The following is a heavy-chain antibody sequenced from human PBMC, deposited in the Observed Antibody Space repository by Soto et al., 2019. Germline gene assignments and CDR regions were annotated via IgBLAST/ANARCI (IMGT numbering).Heavy chain of an antibody. CDR3: ARIVVGVTVDL. J-gene: IGHJ4*02. D-gene: IGHD1-26*01. CDR2: ISHTGDT. V-gene: IGHV4-61*01. Sequence: PWETLSLTCTVSDASVWSDSYFWTWIRQPPGKGLEWIAYISHTGDTNYNPSLKSRVTISIDTSRNQFSLTVTSVTAADTAVYFCARIVVGVTVDLWGQGSLVTVSS. CDR1: DASVWSDSYF.